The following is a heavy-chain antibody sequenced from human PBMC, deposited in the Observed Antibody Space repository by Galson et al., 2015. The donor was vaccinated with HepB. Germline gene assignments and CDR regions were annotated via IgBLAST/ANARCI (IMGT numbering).Heavy chain of an antibody. CDR1: GGSISSSSYY. CDR2: IYYSGST. V-gene: IGHV4-39*01. D-gene: IGHD2-15*01. J-gene: IGHJ2*01. CDR3: ARQLEGGFSPWYFDL. Sequence: SETLSLTCTVSGGSISSSSYYWGWIRQPPGKGLEWIGSIYYSGSTYYNPSLKSRVTISVDTSKNQFSLKLSSVTAADTAVYYCARQLEGGFSPWYFDLWGRGTLVTVSS.